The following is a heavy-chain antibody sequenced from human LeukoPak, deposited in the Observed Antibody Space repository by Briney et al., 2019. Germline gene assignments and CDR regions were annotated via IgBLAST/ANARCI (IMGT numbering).Heavy chain of an antibody. CDR2: TYHSGDT. Sequence: PSDTLSLTCSVSGYSISSGYSWAWIRQPPGKGPDWIASTYHSGDTYFNPSLNSRVTVSVDTSKNQFSLGLSSVTAADTAVYYCASGHGSGSHTYAFEIWGQGTLVTVSS. D-gene: IGHD3-10*01. V-gene: IGHV4-38-2*02. J-gene: IGHJ3*02. CDR3: ASGHGSGSHTYAFEI. CDR1: GYSISSGYS.